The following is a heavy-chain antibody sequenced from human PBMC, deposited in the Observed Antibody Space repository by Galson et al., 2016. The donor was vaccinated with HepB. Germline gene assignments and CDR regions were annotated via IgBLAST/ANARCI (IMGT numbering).Heavy chain of an antibody. Sequence: SLRLSCAASGFTFSDYYMSWIRQAPGKGLEWVSYISSNNYIHFADSVKGRFTISRDNAKRSLYLQMDSLRAEDTAVYYCASPSLFGSGIDYWGQGTLVTVSS. CDR3: ASPSLFGSGIDY. V-gene: IGHV3-11*04. D-gene: IGHD3-10*01. CDR1: GFTFSDYY. CDR2: ISSNNYI. J-gene: IGHJ4*02.